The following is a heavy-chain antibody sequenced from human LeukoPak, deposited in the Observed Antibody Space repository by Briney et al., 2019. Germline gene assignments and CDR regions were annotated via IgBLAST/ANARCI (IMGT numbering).Heavy chain of an antibody. CDR3: ARDTRRDSSGYYWGDGAFDI. V-gene: IGHV1-69*13. CDR2: IIPIFGTA. Sequence: SVRVSCKASGGTFSSYAISWVRQAPGQGLEWMGGIIPIFGTANYAQKFQGRVTITADESTSTAYMELSSLRSEDTAVYYCARDTRRDSSGYYWGDGAFDIWGQGTMVTVSS. J-gene: IGHJ3*02. CDR1: GGTFSSYA. D-gene: IGHD3-22*01.